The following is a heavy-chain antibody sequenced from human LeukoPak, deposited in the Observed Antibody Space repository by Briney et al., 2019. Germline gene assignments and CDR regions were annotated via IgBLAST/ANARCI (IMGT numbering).Heavy chain of an antibody. J-gene: IGHJ4*02. D-gene: IGHD3-10*01. Sequence: GGSLRLSCAASGFTFSGHAMSWVRQAPGEGLEWVSGISDSGGSTVYADSVKGRVTISRDNSKDTLYLQMNIFRAGDTAVYDCAKDRRSGAGTYSWGICDCWGQGTLVAVSS. CDR3: AKDRRSGAGTYSWGICDC. CDR2: ISDSGGST. CDR1: GFTFSGHA. V-gene: IGHV3-23*01.